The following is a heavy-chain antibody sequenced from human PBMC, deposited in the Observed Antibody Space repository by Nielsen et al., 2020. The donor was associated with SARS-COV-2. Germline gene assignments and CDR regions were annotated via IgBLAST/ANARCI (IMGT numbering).Heavy chain of an antibody. V-gene: IGHV4-59*01. CDR1: GGSISGYY. J-gene: IGHJ4*02. Sequence: SETLSLTCTVSGGSISGYYWSWIRQPPGKGLESIACIFYTGNTYYNPSFQSRVTISVDTSQNQFSLKLSSVTAADTAVYYCAREGFDWHYDYWGQGALVTVSS. CDR2: IFYTGNT. D-gene: IGHD3-9*01. CDR3: AREGFDWHYDY.